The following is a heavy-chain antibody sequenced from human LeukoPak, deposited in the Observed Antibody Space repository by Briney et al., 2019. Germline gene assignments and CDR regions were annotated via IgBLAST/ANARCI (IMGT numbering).Heavy chain of an antibody. CDR1: GGSISSSSYY. D-gene: IGHD4-17*01. J-gene: IGHJ4*02. CDR3: ARNGAYTLDY. CDR2: IYYSGST. Sequence: SETLSLTCTVSGGSISSSSYYWGWIRQPPGKGLEWIGSIYYSGSTYYNPSLKSRITISIDRSKNQFSLNLKSVTAADTAVYYCARNGAYTLDYWGQGTLVTVPS. V-gene: IGHV4-39*07.